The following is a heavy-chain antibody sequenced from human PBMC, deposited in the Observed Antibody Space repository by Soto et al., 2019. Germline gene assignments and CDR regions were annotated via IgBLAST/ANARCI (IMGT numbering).Heavy chain of an antibody. V-gene: IGHV1-69*12. J-gene: IGHJ6*02. D-gene: IGHD3-16*01. CDR3: ASSRLGGTGYYYGMDV. CDR2: IIPIFGTA. Sequence: QVQLVQSGAEVKKPGSSVKVSCKASGGTFSSYAISWVRQAPGQGLEWMGGIIPIFGTADYAQKFQGRVTITAXXXTXXAYMELSSRRSEDTAVYYCASSRLGGTGYYYGMDVWGQGTTVTVSS. CDR1: GGTFSSYA.